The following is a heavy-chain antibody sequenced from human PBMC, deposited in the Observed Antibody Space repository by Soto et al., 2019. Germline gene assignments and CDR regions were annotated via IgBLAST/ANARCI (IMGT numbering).Heavy chain of an antibody. CDR2: IDPSDSYT. D-gene: IGHD6-6*01. J-gene: IGHJ4*02. CDR1: GYSFTSYW. CDR3: ASIAARRGTDY. V-gene: IGHV5-10-1*01. Sequence: LGASLKISCQGSGYSFTSYWISWVRQMPGKGLEWMGRIDPSDSYTNYSPSFQGHVTISADKSISTASLQWSSLKASDTAMYYCASIAARRGTDYWGQGTLVTVSS.